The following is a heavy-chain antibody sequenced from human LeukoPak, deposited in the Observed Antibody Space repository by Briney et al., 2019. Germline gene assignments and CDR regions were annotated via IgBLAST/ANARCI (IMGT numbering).Heavy chain of an antibody. J-gene: IGHJ4*02. Sequence: SETPSLTCDVSGVSINTCCYYWTWIRQPPGKGLEWIGYKYYSGSTRYNSSLRSRLTISLDSSKNQFSLRLTSVTAADTAVYYGARGRSYGFDFDSWGPGTLVIVSS. CDR3: ARGRSYGFDFDS. CDR1: GVSINTCCYY. V-gene: IGHV4-61*01. D-gene: IGHD5-18*01. CDR2: KYYSGST.